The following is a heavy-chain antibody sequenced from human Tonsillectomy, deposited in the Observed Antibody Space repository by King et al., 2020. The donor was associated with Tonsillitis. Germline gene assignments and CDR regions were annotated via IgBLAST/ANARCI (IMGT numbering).Heavy chain of an antibody. CDR3: ARRRTSSEGDY. D-gene: IGHD6-6*01. CDR1: GYIFSSYW. J-gene: IGHJ4*02. CDR2: IYPVDSYN. Sequence: VQLVQSGAEVKKPGESLKISCKGSGYIFSSYWIGWVRQMPGKGLEWMGIIYPVDSYNRYSPCFQGQVTISADTSISTAYLQWSGLKASDTAMYYCARRRTSSEGDYWGQGTLVTVSS. V-gene: IGHV5-51*01.